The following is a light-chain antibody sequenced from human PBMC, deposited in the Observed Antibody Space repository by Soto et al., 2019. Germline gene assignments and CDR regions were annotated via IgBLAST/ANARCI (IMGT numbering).Light chain of an antibody. J-gene: IGLJ2*01. Sequence: QSVLTQPPSVSGAPGQRVTISCTGSSSNIGAGYDVHWYQQLPGTAPKLLISDNNKRPSGIPDRFSGSKSGTSATLGITGLQTGDEADYYCGTWDSSLSAVVFGGGTKLTVL. V-gene: IGLV1-51*01. CDR2: DNN. CDR3: GTWDSSLSAVV. CDR1: SSNIGAGYD.